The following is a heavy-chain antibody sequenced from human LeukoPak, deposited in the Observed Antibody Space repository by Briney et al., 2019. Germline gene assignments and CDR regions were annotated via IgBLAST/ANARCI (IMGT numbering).Heavy chain of an antibody. V-gene: IGHV3-11*04. D-gene: IGHD2-2*01. CDR1: GFTFSDYY. CDR3: ARDPQQAAIHTTVYFDY. Sequence: GGSLRLSCAASGFTFSDYYMSWIRQAPGKGLEWVSYISSSGSTIYYADSVKGRFAISRDNAKNSLYLQMNSLRAEDTAVYYCARDPQQAAIHTTVYFDYWGQGTLVTVSS. CDR2: ISSSGSTI. J-gene: IGHJ4*02.